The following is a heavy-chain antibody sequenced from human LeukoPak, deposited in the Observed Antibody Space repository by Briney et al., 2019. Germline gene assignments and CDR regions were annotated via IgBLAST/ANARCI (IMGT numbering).Heavy chain of an antibody. V-gene: IGHV1-2*02. Sequence: PGASVKVSCKASGYTFTGYYMHWVRQAPGQGLEWMGWINPNSGGTNYAQKFQGRVTMTRDTSISTAYMELSRLRSDDTAVYYCARDRGIFGVVIAYYYMDVWGKGPRSPSP. CDR2: INPNSGGT. D-gene: IGHD3-3*01. CDR1: GYTFTGYY. CDR3: ARDRGIFGVVIAYYYMDV. J-gene: IGHJ6*03.